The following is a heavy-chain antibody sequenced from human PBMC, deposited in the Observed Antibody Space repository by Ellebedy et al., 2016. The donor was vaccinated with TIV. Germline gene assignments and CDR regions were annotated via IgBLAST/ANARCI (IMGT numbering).Heavy chain of an antibody. CDR2: VYYSGST. Sequence: LRLSXTVSGGSVSSGGYYWSWIRQHPGKGLEWIGDVYYSGSTHYNPSLKSRVTISVDTSNNQFSLKLSSVTAADTAVYYCARGIVVVPGAPANWFDPWGQGTLVTVSS. V-gene: IGHV4-31*03. J-gene: IGHJ5*02. CDR1: GGSVSSGGYY. CDR3: ARGIVVVPGAPANWFDP. D-gene: IGHD2-2*01.